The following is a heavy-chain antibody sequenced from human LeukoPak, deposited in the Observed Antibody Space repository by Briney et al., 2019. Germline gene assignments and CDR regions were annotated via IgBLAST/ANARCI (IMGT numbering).Heavy chain of an antibody. D-gene: IGHD6-6*01. Sequence: PSETLSLTCAVSGGSISSSNWWSWVRQPPGKGLEWIGEIYHSGSTNYNPSLKSRVTISVDTSKNQFSLKLSSVTAADTAVYYCARGRFTAARPRHLGWFDPWGQGTLVTVSS. CDR2: IYHSGST. V-gene: IGHV4-4*02. CDR3: ARGRFTAARPRHLGWFDP. CDR1: GGSISSSNW. J-gene: IGHJ5*02.